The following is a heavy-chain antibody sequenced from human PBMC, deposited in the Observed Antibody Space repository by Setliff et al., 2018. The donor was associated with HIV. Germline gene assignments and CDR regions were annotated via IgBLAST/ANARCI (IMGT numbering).Heavy chain of an antibody. J-gene: IGHJ4*02. CDR3: ARFRLYHYSNKVDY. D-gene: IGHD4-4*01. CDR2: ISSSSSTI. Sequence: GGSLRLSCEGSGFTLSVYGMHWVRQAPGKGLEWASYISSSSSTIYYADSVKGRFTISRDNAKNSLYLQMNSLRAEDTAVYYCARFRLYHYSNKVDYWGQGTLVTVSS. V-gene: IGHV3-48*01. CDR1: GFTLSVYG.